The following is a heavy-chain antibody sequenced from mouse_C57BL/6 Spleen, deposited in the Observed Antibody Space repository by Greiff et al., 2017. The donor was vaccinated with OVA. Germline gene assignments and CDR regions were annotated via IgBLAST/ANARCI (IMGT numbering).Heavy chain of an antibody. Sequence: VKLVESGPGLVAPSQSLSITCTVSGFSLTSYGVHWVRQPPGKGLEWLVVIWSDGSTTYNSALKSRLSISKDNSKSQVFLKMNSLQTDDTAMYYCARTEESSSYDEGFAYWGQGTLVTVSA. CDR1: GFSLTSYG. CDR3: ARTEESSSYDEGFAY. V-gene: IGHV2-6*03. CDR2: IWSDGST. D-gene: IGHD1-1*01. J-gene: IGHJ3*01.